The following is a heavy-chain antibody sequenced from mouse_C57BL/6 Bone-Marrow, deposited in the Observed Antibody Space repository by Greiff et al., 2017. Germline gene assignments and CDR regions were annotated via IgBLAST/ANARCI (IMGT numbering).Heavy chain of an antibody. J-gene: IGHJ3*01. V-gene: IGHV1-55*01. Sequence: QVQLQQPGAELVKPGASVKMSCKASGYTFTSYWITWVKQRPGQGLEWIGDIYPGSGSTNYNEKFKSKATLTVDTSSRTAYMQLSSLTSEDSAVYYCARRIYDGYYWFAYWGQGTLVTVSA. CDR3: ARRIYDGYYWFAY. D-gene: IGHD2-3*01. CDR1: GYTFTSYW. CDR2: IYPGSGST.